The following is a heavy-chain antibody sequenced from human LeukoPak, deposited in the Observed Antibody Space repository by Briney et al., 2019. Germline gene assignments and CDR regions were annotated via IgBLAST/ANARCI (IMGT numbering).Heavy chain of an antibody. D-gene: IGHD6-13*01. CDR2: ISGSGGST. Sequence: GGSLRLYCAASGFTFSSYWMHWVRQAPGKGLEWVSAISGSGGSTYYADSVRGRFTISRDNSKNTLYLQMNSLRAEDTAVYYCAKDGEQQLNYWGQGTLVTVSS. V-gene: IGHV3-23*01. CDR3: AKDGEQQLNY. J-gene: IGHJ4*02. CDR1: GFTFSSYW.